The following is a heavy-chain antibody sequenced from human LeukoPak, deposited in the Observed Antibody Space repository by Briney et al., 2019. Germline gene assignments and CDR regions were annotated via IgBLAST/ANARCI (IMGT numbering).Heavy chain of an antibody. CDR2: IYYSGST. D-gene: IGHD2-15*01. V-gene: IGHV4-61*01. Sequence: SETLSLTCTVSGYSLSSDYYWGWIRQPPGKGLEWIGYIYYSGSTNYNPSLKSRVTISVDTSKNQFSLKLSSVTAADTAVYYCARGYCSGGSCYDYWGQGTLVTVSS. CDR1: GYSLSSDYY. CDR3: ARGYCSGGSCYDY. J-gene: IGHJ4*02.